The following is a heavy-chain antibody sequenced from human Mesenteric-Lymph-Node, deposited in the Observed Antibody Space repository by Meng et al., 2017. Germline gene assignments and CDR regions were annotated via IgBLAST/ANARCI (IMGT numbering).Heavy chain of an antibody. CDR3: ARDGMGRTWYPDF. CDR1: GFSFRLYS. V-gene: IGHV3-21*01. Sequence: GGSLRLSCATSGFSFRLYSMNWVRRAPGKGLEWISTIGTSSDTYYADSVKGRFTISRDNVKNSVYLQINSLRVEDTALYYCARDGMGRTWYPDFWGQGTLVTVSS. D-gene: IGHD2-15*01. CDR2: IGTSSDT. J-gene: IGHJ4*02.